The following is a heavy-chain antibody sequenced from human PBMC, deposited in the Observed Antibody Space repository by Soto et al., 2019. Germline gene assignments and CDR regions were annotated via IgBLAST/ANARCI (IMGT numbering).Heavy chain of an antibody. CDR1: GYTFTSYY. V-gene: IGHV1-46*03. CDR2: INPSGGST. CDR3: ARDLALRFLEWSQYYFDY. D-gene: IGHD3-3*01. Sequence: ASVKVSCKASGYTFTSYYMHWVRQDPGQGLEWMRIINPSGGSTSYAQKFQGRVTMTRDTSTSTVYMELSSLRSEDTAVYYCARDLALRFLEWSQYYFDYWGQGTLVTVSS. J-gene: IGHJ4*02.